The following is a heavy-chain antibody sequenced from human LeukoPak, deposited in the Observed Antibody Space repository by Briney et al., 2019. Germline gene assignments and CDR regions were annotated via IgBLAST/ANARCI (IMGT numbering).Heavy chain of an antibody. D-gene: IGHD6-13*01. V-gene: IGHV4-59*08. CDR2: IYYSGST. Sequence: PSETLSLTCTVSGGSISSYYWSWIRQPPGKGLEWIGYIYYSGSTNYNPSLKSRVTISVDTSKNQFSLKLSSVTAADTAVYYCARHQGRIAAAGIEGDFDYWGQGTLVTVSS. J-gene: IGHJ4*02. CDR1: GGSISSYY. CDR3: ARHQGRIAAAGIEGDFDY.